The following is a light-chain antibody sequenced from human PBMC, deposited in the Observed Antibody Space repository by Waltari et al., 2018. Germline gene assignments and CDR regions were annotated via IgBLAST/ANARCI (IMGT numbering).Light chain of an antibody. CDR3: QQAKTFPLT. Sequence: DIQMTQSPSSVSASVGDTVAITCRSSQAISSWLAWYQQKPGKAPELLIYAASSLQSGVPSRFSGSRSGTDFTLTITSLQPEDFAIYYCQQAKTFPLTFGGGTKVEIK. CDR2: AAS. V-gene: IGKV1-12*01. CDR1: QAISSW. J-gene: IGKJ4*01.